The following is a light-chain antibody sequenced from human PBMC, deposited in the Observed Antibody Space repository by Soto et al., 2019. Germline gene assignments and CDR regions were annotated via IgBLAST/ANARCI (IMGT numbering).Light chain of an antibody. Sequence: IVLTQSPGTLSLSPGERATLSCRASQSVSSSDLAWYQQKPGQAPRLLIYSASSRATGIPDRFSGSGSGTEFTLTISRLEPEDFAVYYCQQDDTFGQGTKLEIK. V-gene: IGKV3-20*01. CDR3: QQDDT. J-gene: IGKJ2*01. CDR1: QSVSSSD. CDR2: SAS.